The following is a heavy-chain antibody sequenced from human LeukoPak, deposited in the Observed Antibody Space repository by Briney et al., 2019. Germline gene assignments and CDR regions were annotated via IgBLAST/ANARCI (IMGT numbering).Heavy chain of an antibody. CDR3: ARGWDNSGYYCDY. Sequence: GGSLRLSCAASGFIFSSYDMYWVRQAPGKGLEWVSYISSTGYTIYYAESVKGRFTISRDNAKNSLFLQMNRLRVEDTAVYFCARGWDNSGYYCDYWGQGTLVTVSS. J-gene: IGHJ4*02. V-gene: IGHV3-48*03. CDR1: GFIFSSYD. CDR2: ISSTGYTI. D-gene: IGHD6-19*01.